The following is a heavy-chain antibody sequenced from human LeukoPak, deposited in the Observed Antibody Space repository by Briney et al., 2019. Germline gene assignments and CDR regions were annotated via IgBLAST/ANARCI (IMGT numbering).Heavy chain of an antibody. J-gene: IGHJ4*02. D-gene: IGHD4-17*01. CDR1: GGSISSSSYY. Sequence: SETLSLTCTVSGGSISSSSYYWGWIRQPPGKGLEWIGSIYYSGSTYYNPSLKSRVTISVDTSKNQFSLKLSSVTAADTAVYYCASSNPRTYGDYVYWGQGTLVTVSS. CDR2: IYYSGST. V-gene: IGHV4-39*01. CDR3: ASSNPRTYGDYVY.